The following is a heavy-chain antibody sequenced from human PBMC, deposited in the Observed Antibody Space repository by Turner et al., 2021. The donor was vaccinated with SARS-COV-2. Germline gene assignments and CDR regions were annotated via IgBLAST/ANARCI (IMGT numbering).Heavy chain of an antibody. Sequence: EVQLLESGGGLVQPGGFLRLPGAASGFTVSSNYMSWVRQAPGKGLEWVSVIYSGGSTYYADSVKGRFTISRDNSKNTLYLQMNSLRAEDTAVYFCARMGASRQQLVHGYFDYWGQGTLVIVSS. V-gene: IGHV3-66*01. D-gene: IGHD6-13*01. CDR2: IYSGGST. CDR1: GFTVSSNY. J-gene: IGHJ4*02. CDR3: ARMGASRQQLVHGYFDY.